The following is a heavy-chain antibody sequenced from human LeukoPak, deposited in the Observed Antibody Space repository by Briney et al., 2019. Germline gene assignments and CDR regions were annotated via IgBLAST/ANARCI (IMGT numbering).Heavy chain of an antibody. J-gene: IGHJ5*02. V-gene: IGHV3-23*01. D-gene: IGHD2-2*01. CDR1: GFTFSSYA. Sequence: PGGSLRLSCAASGFTFSSYAMSWVRQAPGKGLDWVSAISGSGGSTYYADSVKGRFTISRDNSKNTLYLQMNSLRAEDTAVYYCAKPGRRPVVVPAAKQNWFDPWGQGTLVTVSS. CDR3: AKPGRRPVVVPAAKQNWFDP. CDR2: ISGSGGST.